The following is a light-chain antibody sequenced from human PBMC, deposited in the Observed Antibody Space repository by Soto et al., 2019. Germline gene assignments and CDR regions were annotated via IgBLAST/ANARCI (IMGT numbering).Light chain of an antibody. Sequence: QSVLTQPPSASGTPVQRVTISWSGSSSNIGTNTVNWYQQLPGTAPKVLIYNNHERPSGVTDRFTGSKSGTSASLAISGLQSDDEADYYRAAWDGSIGLFGGGTKITVL. CDR3: AAWDGSIGL. CDR1: SSNIGTNT. J-gene: IGLJ3*02. V-gene: IGLV1-44*01. CDR2: NNH.